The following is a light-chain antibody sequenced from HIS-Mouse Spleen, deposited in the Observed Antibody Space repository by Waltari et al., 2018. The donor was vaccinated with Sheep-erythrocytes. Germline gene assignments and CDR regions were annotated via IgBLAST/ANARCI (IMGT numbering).Light chain of an antibody. Sequence: QSALTQPPPASGSPGHSVTSSCTGTSSHVGGYHSVSWYQQHPGKAPKLMIYEVSKRPSGVPDRFSGSKSGNTASLTVSGLQAEDEADYYCSSYAGSNNWVFGGGTKLTVL. CDR2: EVS. CDR1: SSHVGGYHS. CDR3: SSYAGSNNWV. J-gene: IGLJ3*02. V-gene: IGLV2-8*01.